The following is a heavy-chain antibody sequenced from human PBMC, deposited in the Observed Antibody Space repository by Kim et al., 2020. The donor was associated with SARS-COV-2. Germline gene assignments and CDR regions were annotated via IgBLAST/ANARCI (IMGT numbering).Heavy chain of an antibody. V-gene: IGHV4-31*02. D-gene: IGHD3-22*01. Sequence: PHLKSRVTISVETSKNQFSLTLSSVTAADTAVYYCARARITMIVVVKYFDYWGQGTLVTVSS. CDR3: ARARITMIVVVKYFDY. J-gene: IGHJ4*02.